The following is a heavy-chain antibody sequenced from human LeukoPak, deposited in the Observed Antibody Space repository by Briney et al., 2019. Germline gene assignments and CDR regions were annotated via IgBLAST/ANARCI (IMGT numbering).Heavy chain of an antibody. J-gene: IGHJ4*02. CDR3: ARTSITMVSST. V-gene: IGHV1-2*02. D-gene: IGHD3-10*01. Sequence: ASVKVSCKASGYTFTGYYMHWVRQAPGQGLEWMGWINPNSGGTNYAQKFQGRVTMTTDTSTSTGYMELRSLRSDDTAVYYCARTSITMVSSTWGQGTLVIVSS. CDR2: INPNSGGT. CDR1: GYTFTGYY.